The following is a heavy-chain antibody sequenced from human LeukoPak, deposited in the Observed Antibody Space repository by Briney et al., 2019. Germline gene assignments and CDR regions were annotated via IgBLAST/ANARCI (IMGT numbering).Heavy chain of an antibody. Sequence: PSETLSLTCAVYGGSFSGYYWSWIRQPPGKGLEWIGEINHSGSTNYNPSLKSRVTISVDTSKNQFSLKLSSVTAADTAVYYCARPPSSSWHSSWFDPWGQGTLVTVSS. D-gene: IGHD6-13*01. CDR2: INHSGST. J-gene: IGHJ5*02. CDR1: GGSFSGYY. CDR3: ARPPSSSWHSSWFDP. V-gene: IGHV4-34*01.